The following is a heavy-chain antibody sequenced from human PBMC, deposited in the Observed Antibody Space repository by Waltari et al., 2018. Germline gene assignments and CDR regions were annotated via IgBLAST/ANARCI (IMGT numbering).Heavy chain of an antibody. J-gene: IGHJ5*02. CDR3: AGEVYCSSTSCHRWFDP. CDR2: ISYDGSNK. V-gene: IGHV3-30-3*01. Sequence: QVQLVESGGGVVQPGRSLRLSCAASGFTFSSYAMHWVRQAQGKGLEWVAVISYDGSNKYYADSVKGRFTISRDNSKNTLYLQMNSLRAEDTAVYYCAGEVYCSSTSCHRWFDPWGQGTLVTVSS. D-gene: IGHD2-2*01. CDR1: GFTFSSYA.